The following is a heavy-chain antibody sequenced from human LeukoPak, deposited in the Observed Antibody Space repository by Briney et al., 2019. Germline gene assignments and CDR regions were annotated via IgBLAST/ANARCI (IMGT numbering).Heavy chain of an antibody. D-gene: IGHD4-11*01. V-gene: IGHV4-39*07. CDR3: ARANSNYPTGWFDP. Sequence: SETLSLTCTVSGGSISSSSYYWGWIRQPPGKGLEWIESIYYSGSTYYNPSLKSRVTISVDTSKNQFSLKLSSVTAADTAVYYCARANSNYPTGWFDPWGQGTLVTVSS. CDR1: GGSISSSSYY. J-gene: IGHJ5*02. CDR2: IYYSGST.